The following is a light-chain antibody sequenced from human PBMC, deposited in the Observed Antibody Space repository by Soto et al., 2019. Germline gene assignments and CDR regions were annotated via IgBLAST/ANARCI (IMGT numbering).Light chain of an antibody. CDR3: CSYAGSYTYV. CDR2: DAI. J-gene: IGLJ1*01. CDR1: SSDVGGYDY. Sequence: QSVLTQPRSVSGSPGQSVTISCTGTSSDVGGYDYVSWYQQHPGKAPKLMIYDAIKRPSGVPDRFSGSKSGNSASLTISGLQAEDEADYFCCSYAGSYTYVFGTGTKVTVL. V-gene: IGLV2-11*01.